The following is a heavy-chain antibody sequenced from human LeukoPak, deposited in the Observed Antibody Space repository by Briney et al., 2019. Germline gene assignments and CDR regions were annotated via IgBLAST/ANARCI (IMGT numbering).Heavy chain of an antibody. D-gene: IGHD6-6*01. Sequence: PGGSLRLSCAASGFTFRSYAMHWVRQAPGKGLEWVAFIRYDGSNTYYADSVRGRFTISRDNSKNTLYLQMNSLRAEDTAVYYCVKARQSSYYYYYMGVWGKGTTVTVSS. CDR1: GFTFRSYA. CDR2: IRYDGSNT. CDR3: VKARQSSYYYYYMGV. J-gene: IGHJ6*03. V-gene: IGHV3-30*02.